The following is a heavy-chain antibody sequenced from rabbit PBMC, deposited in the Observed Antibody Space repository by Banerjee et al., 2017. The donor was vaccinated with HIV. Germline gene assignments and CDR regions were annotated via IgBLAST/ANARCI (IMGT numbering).Heavy chain of an antibody. CDR3: ARDPASYGGWLYYFNL. Sequence: QSLEESGGDLVKPGASLTLTCTASGFDFSSNYYMCWVRQAPGKGLEWIGCIYTGSSANTYYASWAKGRFTISKASSTTVDLQMTSLTAADTATYFCARDPASYGGWLYYFNLWGQGTLVTVS. CDR2: IYTGSSANT. V-gene: IGHV1S40*01. D-gene: IGHD6-1*01. J-gene: IGHJ4*01. CDR1: GFDFSSNYY.